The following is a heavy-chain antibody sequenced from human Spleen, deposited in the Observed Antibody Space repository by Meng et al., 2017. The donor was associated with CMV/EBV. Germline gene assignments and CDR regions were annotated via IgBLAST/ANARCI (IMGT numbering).Heavy chain of an antibody. CDR2: ISSSGSTI. CDR3: ARERAMVVAATLSYYYGMDV. J-gene: IGHJ6*02. CDR1: GFTFSSYE. Sequence: GGPLRLSCAASGFTFSSYEMNWVRQAPGKGLEWVSYISSSGSTIYYADSVKGRFTISRDNAKNSLYLQMNSLRAEDTAVYYCARERAMVVAATLSYYYGMDVWGQGTTVTVSS. D-gene: IGHD2-15*01. V-gene: IGHV3-48*03.